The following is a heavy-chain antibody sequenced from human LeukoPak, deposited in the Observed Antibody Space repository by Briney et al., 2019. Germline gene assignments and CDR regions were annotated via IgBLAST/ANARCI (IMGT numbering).Heavy chain of an antibody. CDR3: ARGPSHNWLDP. Sequence: ASVKVSCTASGYTFTRYYIHWVRQAPGQGLEWMGIINPSGGTTNYAQKFQGRVTMTRDMSTSTVYMELSSLTSEDTAVYYCARGPSHNWLDPWGQGTLVTVSS. CDR1: GYTFTRYY. J-gene: IGHJ5*02. V-gene: IGHV1-46*01. CDR2: INPSGGTT.